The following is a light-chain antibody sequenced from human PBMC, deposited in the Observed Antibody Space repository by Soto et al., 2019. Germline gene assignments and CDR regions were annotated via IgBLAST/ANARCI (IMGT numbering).Light chain of an antibody. J-gene: IGLJ1*01. CDR1: SSDVGAYDS. V-gene: IGLV2-8*01. Sequence: QSALTQTPSASGSLGQSVTISCTGTSSDVGAYDSVSWYQHHPGKAPRLIIYEVVQRPSGVPDRFSGSKSGNTASLTVSGLQAADEADYFCKSYAGSNTYVFGSGTKVTVL. CDR2: EVV. CDR3: KSYAGSNTYV.